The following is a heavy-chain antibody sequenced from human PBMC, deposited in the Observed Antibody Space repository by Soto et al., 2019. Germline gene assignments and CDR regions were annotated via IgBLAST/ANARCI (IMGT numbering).Heavy chain of an antibody. V-gene: IGHV4-59*01. J-gene: IGHJ4*02. Sequence: SETLSLTCAVSGGSISSYYWSWIRQPPGKGLEWIGYIYYSGSTNYNPSLKSRVTISVDTSKNQFSLKLSSVTAADTAVYYCARGPAGMATIRGNFDYWGQGTLVTVSS. CDR2: IYYSGST. CDR1: GGSISSYY. D-gene: IGHD5-12*01. CDR3: ARGPAGMATIRGNFDY.